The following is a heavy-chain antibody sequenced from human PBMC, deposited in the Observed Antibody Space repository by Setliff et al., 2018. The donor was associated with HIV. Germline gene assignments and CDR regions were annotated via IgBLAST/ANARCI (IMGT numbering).Heavy chain of an antibody. J-gene: IGHJ5*02. CDR2: INHSGST. CDR1: GGSFSGYY. V-gene: IGHV4-34*01. CDR3: ARCPVLLWFGKISGVDWFDP. D-gene: IGHD3-10*01. Sequence: SETLSLTCAVYGGSFSGYYWSWIRQPPGKGLEWIGEINHSGSTNYNPSLKSRVTISVDTSKNQFSLKLSSVTAADTAVYYCARCPVLLWFGKISGVDWFDPWGQGTLVTVSS.